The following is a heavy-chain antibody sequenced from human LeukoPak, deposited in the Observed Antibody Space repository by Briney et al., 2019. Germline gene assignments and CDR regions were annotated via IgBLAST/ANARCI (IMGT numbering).Heavy chain of an antibody. V-gene: IGHV4-38-2*02. CDR3: ARSRRMYAEVGYYYYYMDV. CDR1: GYSISSGYY. Sequence: SETLSLTCTVSGYSISSGYYWGWIRQPPGKGLEWIGSIYHSGSTNYNPSLKSRVTISVDTSKNQFSLKLSSVTAADTAVYYCARSRRMYAEVGYYYYYMDVWGKGTTVTVSS. D-gene: IGHD1-14*01. J-gene: IGHJ6*03. CDR2: IYHSGST.